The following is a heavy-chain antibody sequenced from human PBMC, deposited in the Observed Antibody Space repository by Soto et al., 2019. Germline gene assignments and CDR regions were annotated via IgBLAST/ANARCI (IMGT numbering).Heavy chain of an antibody. CDR1: GGSFSGYY. D-gene: IGHD6-13*01. J-gene: IGHJ4*02. CDR3: ARSWGSSPYDY. Sequence: SETLSLTCAVYGGSFSGYYWSWIRQPPGKGLEWIGEINHSGSTNYNPSLKSRVTISVDTSKNQFSLKLSSVTAADTAVYYCARSWGSSPYDYWGQGTLVTVSS. V-gene: IGHV4-34*01. CDR2: INHSGST.